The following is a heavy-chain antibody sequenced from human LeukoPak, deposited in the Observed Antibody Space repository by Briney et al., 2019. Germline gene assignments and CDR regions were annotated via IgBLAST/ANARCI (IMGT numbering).Heavy chain of an antibody. V-gene: IGHV3-7*01. CDR2: IEPDGSEK. D-gene: IGHD5-18*01. CDR1: GFTFSQYW. CDR3: AREPSQLWFDY. J-gene: IGHJ4*02. Sequence: GGSLGLSCAASGFTFSQYWMSWVRQAPGKGLEWVANIEPDGSEKHYVDSVKGRFSISRDNTKNSLFLQISSLRGEDSAVYYCAREPSQLWFDYWGQGTLVTVSS.